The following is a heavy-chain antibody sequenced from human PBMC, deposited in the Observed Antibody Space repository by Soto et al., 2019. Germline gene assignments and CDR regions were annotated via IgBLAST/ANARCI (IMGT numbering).Heavy chain of an antibody. CDR1: GFTFSSYW. D-gene: IGHD3-22*01. Sequence: EGSLRLSCAASGFTFSSYWMSWVRQAPGKGLEWVANIKQDGSEKYYVDSVKGRFTICRDNAKNSLYLQMNSLRAEDTAVYYCARALSDYDSSGYNWCNPWGQGTLVTVSS. J-gene: IGHJ5*02. V-gene: IGHV3-7*01. CDR3: ARALSDYDSSGYNWCNP. CDR2: IKQDGSEK.